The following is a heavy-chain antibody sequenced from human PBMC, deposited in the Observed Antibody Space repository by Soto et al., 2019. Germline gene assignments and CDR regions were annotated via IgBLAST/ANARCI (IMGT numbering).Heavy chain of an antibody. V-gene: IGHV4-34*01. J-gene: IGHJ3*01. CDR2: VNHNGRN. CDR1: GLTFSCYY. Sequence: SETLSLTCAVYGLTFSCYYWNLLRQSPGKGLEWIGKVNHNGRNNYNPSLKSRVTISLDMSKNQISLKLTSVTAADTAVYYCARGGSSDWQVAFDFWGQGTMVTVS. D-gene: IGHD6-19*01. CDR3: ARGGSSDWQVAFDF.